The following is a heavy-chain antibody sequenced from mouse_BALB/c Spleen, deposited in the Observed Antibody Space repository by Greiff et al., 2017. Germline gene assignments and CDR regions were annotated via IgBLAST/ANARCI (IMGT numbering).Heavy chain of an antibody. J-gene: IGHJ4*01. CDR1: GYSITSDYA. D-gene: IGHD2-1*01. CDR3: ARRDYGNYIYAMDY. V-gene: IGHV3-2*02. Sequence: EVQLQESGPGLVKPSQSLSLTCTVTGYSITSDYAWNWIRQFPGNKLEWMGYISYSGSTSYNPSLKSRISITRDTSKNQFFLQLNSVTTEDTATYYCARRDYGNYIYAMDYWGQGTSVTVSS. CDR2: ISYSGST.